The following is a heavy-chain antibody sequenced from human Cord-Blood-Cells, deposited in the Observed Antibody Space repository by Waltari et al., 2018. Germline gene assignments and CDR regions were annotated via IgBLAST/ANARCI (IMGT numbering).Heavy chain of an antibody. CDR1: GYAFSGDS. J-gene: IGHJ4*02. D-gene: IGHD6-13*01. CDR3: ARDGTRYSSSWYDY. Sequence: QVPQVQSGAQVTNAGASVKVSCTSSGYAFSGDSLHWLRQAPGQGLEWMGWIKPNSGGTNYAQKFQGRVTMTRDTSISTAYMELSSLRSDDTAVYYCARDGTRYSSSWYDYWGQGTLVTVSS. V-gene: IGHV1-2*02. CDR2: IKPNSGGT.